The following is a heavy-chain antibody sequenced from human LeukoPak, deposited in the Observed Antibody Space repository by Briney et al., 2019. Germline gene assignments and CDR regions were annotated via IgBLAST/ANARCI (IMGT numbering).Heavy chain of an antibody. D-gene: IGHD4-17*01. CDR2: INTDGYTK. CDR3: ARGDYGDYFDY. V-gene: IGHV3-74*01. CDR1: GFTFSNYW. J-gene: IGHJ4*02. Sequence: GGSLRLSCAASGFTFSNYWMHWVRQTPGGGLVWVARINTDGYTKTYADSVKGRFTISRDNAKNQVYPQMSSLRVEDTAVYYCARGDYGDYFDYWGQGTLVTVSS.